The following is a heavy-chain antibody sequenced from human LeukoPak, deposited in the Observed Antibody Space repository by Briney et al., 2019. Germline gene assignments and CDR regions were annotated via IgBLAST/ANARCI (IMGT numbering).Heavy chain of an antibody. J-gene: IGHJ3*02. CDR3: ARDRVRYQLLDAFDI. D-gene: IGHD2-2*01. CDR1: GFAFSSQA. CDR2: ISDSGDIT. V-gene: IGHV3-23*01. Sequence: GGSLRLSCAASGFAFSSQAMGWVRQAPGKGLEWVSVISDSGDITYYADSVKGRFTISRGNSKNTLYLQMNNLTAEDTAVYYCARDRVRYQLLDAFDIWGQGTMVTVSS.